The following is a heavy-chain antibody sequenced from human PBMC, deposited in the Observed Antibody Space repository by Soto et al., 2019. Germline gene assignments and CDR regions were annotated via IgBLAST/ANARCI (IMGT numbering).Heavy chain of an antibody. J-gene: IGHJ4*02. Sequence: LSLTCTVSGGSISSGGYYWSWIRQHPGKGLEWIGYIYYSGSTYYNPSLKSRVTISVDTSKNQFSLKLSSVTAADTAVYYCARGANTIFGVVSQRGFDYWGQGTLVTVS. CDR2: IYYSGST. V-gene: IGHV4-31*03. CDR3: ARGANTIFGVVSQRGFDY. D-gene: IGHD3-3*01. CDR1: GGSISSGGYY.